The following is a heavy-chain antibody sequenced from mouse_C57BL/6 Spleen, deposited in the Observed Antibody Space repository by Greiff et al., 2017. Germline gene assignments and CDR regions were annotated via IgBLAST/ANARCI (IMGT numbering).Heavy chain of an antibody. CDR3: ARDGSDL. J-gene: IGHJ2*01. D-gene: IGHD2-3*01. V-gene: IGHV1-20*01. CDR2: INPYNGDT. Sequence: EVKVVESGPELVKPGDSVKISCKASGYSFTGYFMNWVMQSHGKSLEWIGRINPYNGDTFYNQKFKGKATLTVDKSSSTAHMELRSLTSEDSAVYYCARDGSDLWGQGTTLTVSS. CDR1: GYSFTGYF.